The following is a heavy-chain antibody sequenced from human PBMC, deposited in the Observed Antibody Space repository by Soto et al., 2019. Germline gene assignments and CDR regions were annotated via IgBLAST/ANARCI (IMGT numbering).Heavy chain of an antibody. CDR3: ARDKITGLFDY. D-gene: IGHD2-8*02. Sequence: SETPSLTCAVYGGSFSGYYWTWIRQPPGTGLEWIGEINHSGSTNYNPSLKSRVTISVDTSKNQFSLKLTSVTAADTAVYYCARDKITGLFDYWGKGTLVTVS. CDR1: GGSFSGYY. J-gene: IGHJ4*02. V-gene: IGHV4-34*01. CDR2: INHSGST.